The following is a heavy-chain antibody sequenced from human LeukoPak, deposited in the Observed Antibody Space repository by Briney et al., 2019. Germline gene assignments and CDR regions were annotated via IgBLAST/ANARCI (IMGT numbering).Heavy chain of an antibody. CDR3: AGDQGSYSSSWYRWFDP. V-gene: IGHV4-59*01. CDR2: IYYSGST. J-gene: IGHJ5*02. Sequence: SETLSLTCTVSGGSISSYYWSWIRQPPGKGLEWIGYIYYSGSTNYNPSLKSRVTISVDTSKNQFSLKLSSVTAADTAVYYCAGDQGSYSSSWYRWFDPWGQGTLVTVSS. D-gene: IGHD6-13*01. CDR1: GGSISSYY.